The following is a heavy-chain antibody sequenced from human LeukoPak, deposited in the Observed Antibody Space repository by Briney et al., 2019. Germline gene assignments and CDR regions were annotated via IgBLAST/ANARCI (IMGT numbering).Heavy chain of an antibody. J-gene: IGHJ4*02. CDR3: ARLRLGDYYFDY. Sequence: SETLSLTCTVSGGSISSSSYYWGWIRHPPGKGLEWIGNIYYSGSTYYNPSLKSRVTISVATSKNQFSLKLSSVTAADTAVYYCARLRLGDYYFDYWGQGTLVTVSS. CDR1: GGSISSSSYY. CDR2: IYYSGST. D-gene: IGHD4/OR15-4a*01. V-gene: IGHV4-39*01.